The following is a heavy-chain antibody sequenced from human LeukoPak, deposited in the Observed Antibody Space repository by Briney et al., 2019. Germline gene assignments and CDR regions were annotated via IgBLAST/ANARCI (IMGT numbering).Heavy chain of an antibody. Sequence: GASVKVSCKASGYTFAKYAIHWVRQAPGQRLEWMGWINAGNGNTRYSQKFQGGVTITRDTSASTAYMELSSLRSEDTAVYYCARSIVVVPVASHYNYGVDVWGQGTTVTVSS. V-gene: IGHV1-3*01. J-gene: IGHJ6*02. D-gene: IGHD2-2*01. CDR1: GYTFAKYA. CDR2: INAGNGNT. CDR3: ARSIVVVPVASHYNYGVDV.